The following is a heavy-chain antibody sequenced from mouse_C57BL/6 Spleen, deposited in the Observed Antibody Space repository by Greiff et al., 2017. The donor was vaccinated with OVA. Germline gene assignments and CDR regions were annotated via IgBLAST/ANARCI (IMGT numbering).Heavy chain of an antibody. CDR1: GFTFSNYW. Sequence: EVHLVESGGGLVQPGGSMKLSCVASGFTFSNYWMNWVRQSPEKGLEWVAQIRLKSDNYATHYAVSVKGRFTISKDDSKSSVYLPMNNLRAEYTIIYYCTHTGSDWYFDVWGTGTTVTVSS. V-gene: IGHV6-3*01. CDR3: THTGSDWYFDV. D-gene: IGHD4-1*01. CDR2: IRLKSDNYAT. J-gene: IGHJ1*03.